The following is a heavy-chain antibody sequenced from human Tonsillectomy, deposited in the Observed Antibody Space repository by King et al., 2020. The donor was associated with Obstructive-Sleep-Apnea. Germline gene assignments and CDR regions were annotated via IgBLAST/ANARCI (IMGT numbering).Heavy chain of an antibody. CDR1: GFTFSSYA. CDR3: AGQLELPYYYYVMDV. Sequence: VQLVESGGGAVQPGRSLRLSCVVSGFTFSSYAMHWVRQAPGKGLEWVAVISYDGGNKYYADTVKVRFTISRDNSKDTLYLQMNNLRPEDTAVFYCAGQLELPYYYYVMDVWGQGTTVTVSS. CDR2: ISYDGGNK. D-gene: IGHD1-7*01. J-gene: IGHJ6*02. V-gene: IGHV3-30*04.